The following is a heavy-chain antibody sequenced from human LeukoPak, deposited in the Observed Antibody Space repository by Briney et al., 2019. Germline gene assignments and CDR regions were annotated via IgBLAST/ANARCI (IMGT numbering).Heavy chain of an antibody. J-gene: IGHJ4*02. CDR1: GFTFRRYT. Sequence: GGTLRLFCAASGFTFRRYTLHWVRQAPGKGLEGVAVIRFDGSNTYYADSVKHRFTISRDISKNTLHLHMNSLSGAHTGSLYCASNSGSSGGYWGQGTLVTVS. CDR2: IRFDGSNT. D-gene: IGHD1-26*01. CDR3: ASNSGSSGGY. V-gene: IGHV3-33*03.